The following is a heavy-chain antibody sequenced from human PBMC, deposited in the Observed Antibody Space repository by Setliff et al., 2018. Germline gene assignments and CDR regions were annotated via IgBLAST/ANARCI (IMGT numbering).Heavy chain of an antibody. Sequence: VKVSCKASGGTFNTYGITWVRQAPAQGLEWMGGIIPGLGILDYAQKFQDRVTITADRSTSTAYMELSSLRSEDTAVYYCARTLLRYDAFDIWGQGTMVTVSS. D-gene: IGHD3-9*01. CDR1: GGTFNTYG. CDR2: IIPGLGIL. V-gene: IGHV1-69*10. CDR3: ARTLLRYDAFDI. J-gene: IGHJ3*02.